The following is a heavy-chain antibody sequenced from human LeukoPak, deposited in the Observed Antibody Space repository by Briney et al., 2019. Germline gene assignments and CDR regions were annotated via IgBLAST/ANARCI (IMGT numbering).Heavy chain of an antibody. V-gene: IGHV3-23*01. CDR1: RFILRSYA. D-gene: IGHD3-22*01. Sequence: GGCLRASCAASRFILRSYAMIWVRPAPAKGVEWVSVISGRGSSTDYPDSVKGRFTIPRDNSRNALYLQRNGLTVEYRAGFYCAKAPPRSRAIVVAFDVWGQPTMAAVSS. J-gene: IGHJ3*01. CDR2: ISGRGSST. CDR3: AKAPPRSRAIVVAFDV.